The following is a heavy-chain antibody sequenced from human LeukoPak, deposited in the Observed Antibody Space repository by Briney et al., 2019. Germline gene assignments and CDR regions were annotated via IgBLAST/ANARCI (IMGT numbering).Heavy chain of an antibody. D-gene: IGHD2-2*01. J-gene: IGHJ6*02. CDR1: GGSFSGYY. V-gene: IGHV4-34*01. Sequence: SGALSLIFAVYGGSFSGYYCSWIRQPPGKGLEGSGEINHSGSTNYHPSLKSRVTISVDTSKNQFSLKLSSVTAADTAVYYCARGIGYCRSTSCPTGNYYYYYGMDVWGQGTTVTVSS. CDR3: ARGIGYCRSTSCPTGNYYYYYGMDV. CDR2: INHSGST.